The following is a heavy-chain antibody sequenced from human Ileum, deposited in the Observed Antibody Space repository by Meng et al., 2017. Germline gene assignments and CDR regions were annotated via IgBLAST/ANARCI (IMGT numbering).Heavy chain of an antibody. CDR3: AREWSGSYRHFDY. D-gene: IGHD1-26*01. CDR1: GSSISTSAW. J-gene: IGHJ4*02. CDR2: IHHSGST. V-gene: IGHV4-4*03. Sequence: GPGSRNPPRPLALTCTVSGSSISTSAWWSWVRQPPGKGLEWIGEIHHSGSTNYNPSLKSRVTISVDKSKNQFSLKLNSVTAADTAVYYCAREWSGSYRHFDYWGQGTLVTVSS.